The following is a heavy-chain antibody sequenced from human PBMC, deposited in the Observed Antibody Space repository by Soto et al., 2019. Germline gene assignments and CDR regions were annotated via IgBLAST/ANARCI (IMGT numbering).Heavy chain of an antibody. V-gene: IGHV2-5*02. CDR2: IYWDDDK. Sequence: QITLKESGPTLVKPTQTLTLTCTFSGFSLSTSGVGVGWISQPPGKALEWLALIYWDDDKRYSPSLKSRLTITKDTSKNQVVLTMTNMDPVDTATYYCAHSEHAYGDYVVNWFDPWGQGTLVTVSS. D-gene: IGHD4-17*01. CDR1: GFSLSTSGVG. J-gene: IGHJ5*02. CDR3: AHSEHAYGDYVVNWFDP.